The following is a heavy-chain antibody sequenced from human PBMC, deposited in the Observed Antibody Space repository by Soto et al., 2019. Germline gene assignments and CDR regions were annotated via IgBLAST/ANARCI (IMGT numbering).Heavy chain of an antibody. Sequence: SDTLSLTCTVSGGSISSYYWSWIRQPPGKGLEWIGYIYYSGSTNFNPSLKSRVTISVDTSKNQFSLKLSSVTAADTAVYYCARESRFGLADYWGQGTLVNVSS. V-gene: IGHV4-59*01. CDR3: ARESRFGLADY. CDR2: IYYSGST. J-gene: IGHJ4*02. CDR1: GGSISSYY. D-gene: IGHD3-3*01.